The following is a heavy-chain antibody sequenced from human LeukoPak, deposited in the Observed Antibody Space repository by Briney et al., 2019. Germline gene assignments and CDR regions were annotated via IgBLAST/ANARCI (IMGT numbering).Heavy chain of an antibody. CDR1: GYTFTVYY. J-gene: IGHJ4*02. Sequence: ASVRVSCKASGYTFTVYYMHWVRQAPGQGLEWMGWINPNSGSTNYAQKFQGRVTMTRDTSISTAYMELSRLRSDDTAVYYCARYYYDSSGFPDYWGQGTLVTVSS. V-gene: IGHV1-2*02. D-gene: IGHD3-22*01. CDR2: INPNSGST. CDR3: ARYYYDSSGFPDY.